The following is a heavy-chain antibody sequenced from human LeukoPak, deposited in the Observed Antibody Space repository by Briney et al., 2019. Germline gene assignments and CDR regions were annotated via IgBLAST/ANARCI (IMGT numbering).Heavy chain of an antibody. Sequence: PETLSLTCTVSGGSISSYYWSWIRQPPGKGLEWIGYIYYSGSTNYNPSLKSRVTISVDTSKNQFSLKLSSVTAADTAVYYCARVKVDSMVRYCFDYWGQGTLVTVSS. J-gene: IGHJ4*02. V-gene: IGHV4-59*01. D-gene: IGHD3-10*01. CDR2: IYYSGST. CDR3: ARVKVDSMVRYCFDY. CDR1: GGSISSYY.